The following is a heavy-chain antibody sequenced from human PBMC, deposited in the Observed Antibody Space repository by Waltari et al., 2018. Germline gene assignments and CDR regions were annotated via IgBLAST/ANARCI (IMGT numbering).Heavy chain of an antibody. CDR3: AKWGGSYWLSPPLSDS. J-gene: IGHJ5*01. V-gene: IGHV3-23*01. CDR2: ISGSGGST. Sequence: EVQLLESGGGLVQPGGSLSLSCAASGFPFSGSAMRRVRQAPGKGLEWVSSISGSGGSTYYADSVKGRFTISRDNSKNTLYLQMNSLRAEDTAVYYCAKWGGSYWLSPPLSDSWGQGTLVTVSS. D-gene: IGHD1-26*01. CDR1: GFPFSGSA.